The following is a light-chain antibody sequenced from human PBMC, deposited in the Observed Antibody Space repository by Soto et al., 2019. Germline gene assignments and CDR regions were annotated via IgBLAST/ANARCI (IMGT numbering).Light chain of an antibody. Sequence: EIVMTQSPATLSVSRGERASRCCRASQSVSSNLAWYQQKPGQAPRLLIYGASSRATGIPDRFSGSGSGTDFTLTISRLEPEDFAVYYCQQYGSSPPVTFGQGTKVDIK. V-gene: IGKV3-20*01. CDR2: GAS. J-gene: IGKJ1*01. CDR3: QQYGSSPPVT. CDR1: QSVSSN.